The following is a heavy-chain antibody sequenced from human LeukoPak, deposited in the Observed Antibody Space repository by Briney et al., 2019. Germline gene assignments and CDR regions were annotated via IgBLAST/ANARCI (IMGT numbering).Heavy chain of an antibody. CDR2: IIPILGIA. Sequence: SVKVSCKASGGTFSSYAISWVRQAPGQGLEWMGRIIPILGIANYAQKFQGRVTITADKSTSTAYMELSSLRSEDTAVYYCARDSCSGGSCHDAFDIWGQGTMVTVSS. J-gene: IGHJ3*02. CDR3: ARDSCSGGSCHDAFDI. D-gene: IGHD2-15*01. V-gene: IGHV1-69*04. CDR1: GGTFSSYA.